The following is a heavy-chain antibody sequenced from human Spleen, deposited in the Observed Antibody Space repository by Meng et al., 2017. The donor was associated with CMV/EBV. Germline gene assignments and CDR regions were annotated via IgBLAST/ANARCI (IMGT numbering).Heavy chain of an antibody. CDR1: GFTFSNYE. CDR3: ARWNTIAARIAFDI. CDR2: ITSTGSTT. Sequence: GGSLRLSCAASGFTFSNYEMNWVRQAPGKGLEWVSYITSTGSTTYYADSMKGRFTISRDNTKNSLYLQMNSLRAEDTAVYYCARWNTIAARIAFDIWGQGTMVTVSS. V-gene: IGHV3-48*03. J-gene: IGHJ3*02. D-gene: IGHD6-6*01.